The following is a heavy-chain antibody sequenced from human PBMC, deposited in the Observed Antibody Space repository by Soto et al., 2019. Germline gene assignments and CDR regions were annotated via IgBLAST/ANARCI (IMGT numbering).Heavy chain of an antibody. CDR1: GGSGGSFSGYY. CDR3: ARHNYDSSGYYHYHYGMDV. CDR2: INHSGST. V-gene: IGHV4-34*01. J-gene: IGHJ6*02. D-gene: IGHD3-22*01. Sequence: QVQLQQWGAGLLKPSETLSLTCAVNGGSGGSFSGYYWSWIRQPPGKGLEWIGEINHSGSTNYNPSLKSRATISVDTPKNQFSLKLSSVTAADTAVYYCARHNYDSSGYYHYHYGMDVWGQGTTVTVSS.